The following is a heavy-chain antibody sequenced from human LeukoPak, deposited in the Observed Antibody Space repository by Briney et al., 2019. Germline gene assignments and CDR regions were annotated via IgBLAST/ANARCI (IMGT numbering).Heavy chain of an antibody. Sequence: AASVTVSCTAPANTFTVNIKNRIRHAPAQGPEWKGRINPNSGDTIYAQKVEGRVTITRDTSNSTAYLELTRLTYDDTAVYYCARIKWEVFDWGQGTLVTVSS. D-gene: IGHD1-26*01. J-gene: IGHJ4*02. CDR2: INPNSGDT. CDR3: ARIKWEVFD. CDR1: ANTFTVNI. V-gene: IGHV1-2*06.